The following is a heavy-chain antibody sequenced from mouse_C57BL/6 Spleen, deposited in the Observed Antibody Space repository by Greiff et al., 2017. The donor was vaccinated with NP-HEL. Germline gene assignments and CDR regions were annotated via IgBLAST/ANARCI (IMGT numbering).Heavy chain of an antibody. J-gene: IGHJ3*01. Sequence: EVQLQQSVAELVRPGASVKLSCTASGFNIKNTYMHWVKQRPEQGLEWIGRIDPANGNTKYAPKFQGKATITADTSSNTAYLQISSLTSEDTAIYYCARGGDDGYYPAWFAYWGQGTLVTVSA. D-gene: IGHD2-3*01. CDR1: GFNIKNTY. CDR3: ARGGDDGYYPAWFAY. CDR2: IDPANGNT. V-gene: IGHV14-3*01.